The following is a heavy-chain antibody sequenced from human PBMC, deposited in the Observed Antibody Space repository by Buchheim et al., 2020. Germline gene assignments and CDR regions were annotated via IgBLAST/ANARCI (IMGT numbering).Heavy chain of an antibody. CDR2: IWYDGTNK. CDR1: GFTFSTYG. D-gene: IGHD5-24*01. Sequence: QVQVVESGGGVVQPGRSLRLSCAASGFTFSTYGMHWVRQAPGQGLEWVAAIWYDGTNKYYADSVQGRFTISRDNSKNRLYLQVNSLRAEDTAVYYCARDRDAYDGYFYYSLDVWGQGTT. V-gene: IGHV3-33*01. J-gene: IGHJ6*01. CDR3: ARDRDAYDGYFYYSLDV.